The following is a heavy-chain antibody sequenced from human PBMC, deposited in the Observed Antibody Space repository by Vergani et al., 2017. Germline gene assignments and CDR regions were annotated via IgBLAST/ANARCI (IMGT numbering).Heavy chain of an antibody. CDR1: GFTFSSYA. V-gene: IGHV3-23*01. D-gene: IGHD3-10*01. CDR3: AKATYYYGSGSLYYFDY. J-gene: IGHJ4*02. Sequence: EVQLLESGGGLVQPGGSLRLSCAASGFTFSSYAMSWVRQAPGKGLEWVSAISGSGGSTYYADSVKGRFTISRDNSKNTLYLPMNSVSDEDTAVYYCAKATYYYGSGSLYYFDYWGQGTLVTVSS. CDR2: ISGSGGST.